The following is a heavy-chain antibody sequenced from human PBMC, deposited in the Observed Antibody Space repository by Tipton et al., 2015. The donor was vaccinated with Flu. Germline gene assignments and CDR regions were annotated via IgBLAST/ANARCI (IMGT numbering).Heavy chain of an antibody. D-gene: IGHD3-10*01. V-gene: IGHV4-39*07. CDR3: ARGGFGEFY. CDR1: GASISSSSYY. CDR2: IYYSGST. Sequence: LRLSCTVSGASISSSSYYWGWLRQPPGKGLEWIGSIYYSGSTYYNPSLKSRVTISVDTSKNQFSLKLSSVTAADTAVYYWARGGFGEFYWGQGTLVTVSS. J-gene: IGHJ4*02.